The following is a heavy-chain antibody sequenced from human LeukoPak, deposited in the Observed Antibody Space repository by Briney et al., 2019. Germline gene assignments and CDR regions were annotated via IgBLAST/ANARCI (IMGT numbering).Heavy chain of an antibody. CDR3: ARVRQRYSSGWYEGGNWFDP. CDR2: ISPSGDIT. V-gene: IGHV3-23*01. J-gene: IGHJ5*02. Sequence: GGSLRLSCAASGFIFSSHGMNWVRQAPGKGLEWVSGISPSGDITYYADSVKGRFTISRDNSKNTVYLQMNSLRAEDTAVYYCARVRQRYSSGWYEGGNWFDPWGQGTLVTVSS. CDR1: GFIFSSHG. D-gene: IGHD6-19*01.